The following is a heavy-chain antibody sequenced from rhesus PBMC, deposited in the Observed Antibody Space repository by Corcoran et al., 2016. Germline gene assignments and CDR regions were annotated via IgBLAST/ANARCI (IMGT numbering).Heavy chain of an antibody. CDR3: TITPYFDY. V-gene: IGHV3-30*02. Sequence: EVQLVESGAGWVQPGGSLRLSCAASGFTFSNSWMSWVRQAQGKGLEWVARIKWKADGETADYAASVKGRFTISRDDSKNTLYLQMNSLKTEDTAVYYCTITPYFDYWGQGVLVTVSS. CDR1: GFTFSNSW. J-gene: IGHJ4*01. D-gene: IGHD2-39*01. CDR2: IKWKADGETA.